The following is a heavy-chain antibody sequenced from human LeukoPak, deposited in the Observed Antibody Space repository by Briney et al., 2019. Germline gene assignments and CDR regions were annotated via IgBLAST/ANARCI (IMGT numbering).Heavy chain of an antibody. CDR3: ARDARRYSSSWYRANWFDP. J-gene: IGHJ5*02. V-gene: IGHV4-39*07. Sequence: SETLSLTCIVSGGSISSSIYYWAWVRQPPGKGLEWIGTVFYNGATQYSPSLRSRVTISIDTSTNQFSLKLSSVTAADTAVYYCARDARRYSSSWYRANWFDPWGQGTLVTVSS. CDR1: GGSISSSIYY. D-gene: IGHD6-13*01. CDR2: VFYNGAT.